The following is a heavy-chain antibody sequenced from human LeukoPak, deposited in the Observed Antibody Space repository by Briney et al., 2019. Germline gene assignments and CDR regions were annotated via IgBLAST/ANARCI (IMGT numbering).Heavy chain of an antibody. V-gene: IGHV3-23*01. D-gene: IGHD2-15*01. Sequence: AGGSLRLSCAVSGLTLSAYAMTWVRHAPEKGLECVSNISDSGGSTYYADSLKGRFTISRDNSKNTLYLQVDSLRAGDTAVYYCAKLGGYCSSGSCRDFDYWGQGTLVTVSS. CDR2: ISDSGGST. J-gene: IGHJ4*02. CDR1: GLTLSAYA. CDR3: AKLGGYCSSGSCRDFDY.